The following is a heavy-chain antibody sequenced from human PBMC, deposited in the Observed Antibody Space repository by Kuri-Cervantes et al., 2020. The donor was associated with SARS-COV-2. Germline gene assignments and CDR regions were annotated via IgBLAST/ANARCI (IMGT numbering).Heavy chain of an antibody. D-gene: IGHD3-3*01. CDR2: IYHSGST. J-gene: IGHJ5*02. CDR3: ARDHPVHVGRFLGLSWFDP. Sequence: ESLKISCAVSGYPISSGYYWGWIRQPPGKGLEWIGSIYHSGSTYYNPSLKSRVTISVDTSKNQFSLKLSSVTAADTAVYYCARDHPVHVGRFLGLSWFDPWSQGTLVTVSS. CDR1: GYPISSGYY. V-gene: IGHV4-38-2*02.